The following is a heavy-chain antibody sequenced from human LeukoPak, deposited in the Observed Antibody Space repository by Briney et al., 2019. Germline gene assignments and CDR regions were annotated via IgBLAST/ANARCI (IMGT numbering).Heavy chain of an antibody. V-gene: IGHV3-7*04. CDR1: GFTFSSYW. CDR2: IKQDGSEK. J-gene: IGHJ4*02. Sequence: GGSLRLSCAASGFTFSSYWMSWVRQAPGKGLEWVANIKQDGSEKYYVDSVKGRFTISRDNAKNSLYLQMNSLRAEDTAVYYCAKEANNYYDSSGYLFGYWGQGTLVTVSS. CDR3: AKEANNYYDSSGYLFGY. D-gene: IGHD3-22*01.